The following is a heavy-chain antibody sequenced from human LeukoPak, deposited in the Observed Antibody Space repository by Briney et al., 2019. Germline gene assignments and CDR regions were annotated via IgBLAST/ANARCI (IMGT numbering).Heavy chain of an antibody. D-gene: IGHD2-2*01. CDR3: ARSIPAGNRR. Sequence: PGRSLRLSCAASGFTFSDYYMSWIRQAPGKGLEWVSYTSGSGSTIDYADSVKGRFTISRDNAKNSLYLQMNSLRAEDTAVYYCARSIPAGNRRWGQGTLVTVSS. J-gene: IGHJ4*02. V-gene: IGHV3-11*01. CDR1: GFTFSDYY. CDR2: TSGSGSTI.